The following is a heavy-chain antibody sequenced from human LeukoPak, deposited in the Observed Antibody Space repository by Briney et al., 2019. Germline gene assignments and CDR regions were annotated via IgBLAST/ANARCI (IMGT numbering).Heavy chain of an antibody. V-gene: IGHV3-30-3*01. CDR1: GFTFSSYA. CDR3: ARESEGGTGTSCPDY. J-gene: IGHJ4*02. Sequence: PGRSLRLSCAASGFTFSSYAMHWVRQAPGKGLEWVAVISYDGSNKYYADSVKGRFTISRDNSKNTLYLQVNSLRVEDTALYYCARESEGGTGTSCPDYWGQGTLVTVSS. CDR2: ISYDGSNK. D-gene: IGHD2-2*01.